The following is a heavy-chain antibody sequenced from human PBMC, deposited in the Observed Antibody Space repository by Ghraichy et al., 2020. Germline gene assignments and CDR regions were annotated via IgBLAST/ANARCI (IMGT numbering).Heavy chain of an antibody. CDR3: ARMPGVGATYFDY. J-gene: IGHJ4*02. Sequence: SETLSLTCAVYGGSFSGYYWSWIRQPPGKGLEWIGEINHSGSTNYNPSLKSRVTISVDTSKNQFSLKLSSVTAADTAVYYCARMPGVGATYFDYWGQGTLVTVSS. CDR2: INHSGST. V-gene: IGHV4-34*01. CDR1: GGSFSGYY. D-gene: IGHD1-26*01.